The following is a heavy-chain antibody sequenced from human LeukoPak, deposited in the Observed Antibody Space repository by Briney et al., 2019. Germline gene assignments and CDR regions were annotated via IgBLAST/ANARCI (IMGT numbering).Heavy chain of an antibody. V-gene: IGHV1-2*06. Sequence: GASVKVSCKASGYTFTAYHMHWVRQAPGQGLKWMGRINPNSGDTNYAQKFQGRVTMTWDTSTSTAYMELSSLRSEDTAVYYCAIKSGLGYGDKRYYYYYGMDVWGQGTTVTVSS. J-gene: IGHJ6*02. CDR1: GYTFTAYH. CDR2: INPNSGDT. D-gene: IGHD4-17*01. CDR3: AIKSGLGYGDKRYYYYYGMDV.